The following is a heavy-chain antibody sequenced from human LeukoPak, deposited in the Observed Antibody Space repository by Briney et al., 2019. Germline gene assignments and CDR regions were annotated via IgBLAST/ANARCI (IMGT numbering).Heavy chain of an antibody. CDR2: IKHSGST. D-gene: IGHD6-13*01. Sequence: SETLSLTCAVYGGSFSGYYWTWIRQPPGKGLEWIGEIKHSGSTNYNPSLRSRFTISVDTSKSQFSLKLSSVTAADTAVYYCARDGASSSWEYFDYWGQGTLVTVSS. CDR1: GGSFSGYY. CDR3: ARDGASSSWEYFDY. V-gene: IGHV4-34*01. J-gene: IGHJ4*02.